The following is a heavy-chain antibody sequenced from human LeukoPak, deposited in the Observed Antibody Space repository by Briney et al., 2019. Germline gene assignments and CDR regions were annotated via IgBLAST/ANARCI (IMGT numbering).Heavy chain of an antibody. J-gene: IGHJ5*02. CDR1: GGSISSGGYY. D-gene: IGHD3-22*01. Sequence: SETLSLTCTVSGGSISSGGYYWSWIRQHPGKGLEWIGYIYYSGSTYYNPSLKSRVTISVDTSKNQFSLKLSSVTAADTAVYYCARGLEYYDSSGPGDWSDPWGQGTLVTVSS. V-gene: IGHV4-31*03. CDR3: ARGLEYYDSSGPGDWSDP. CDR2: IYYSGST.